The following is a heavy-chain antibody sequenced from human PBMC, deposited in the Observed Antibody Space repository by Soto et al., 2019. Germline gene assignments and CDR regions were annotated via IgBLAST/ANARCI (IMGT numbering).Heavy chain of an antibody. Sequence: SVKVSCKASGGTFSSYAISCVVQSPLRWREWMGGIIPIFGTANYAQKFQGRVTITADESTSTAYMELSSLRSEDTAVYYCARDQGYDFWSGYSSRGDYYYGMDVWGQGTTVTVSS. CDR3: ARDQGYDFWSGYSSRGDYYYGMDV. V-gene: IGHV1-69*13. D-gene: IGHD3-3*01. CDR2: IIPIFGTA. J-gene: IGHJ6*02. CDR1: GGTFSSYA.